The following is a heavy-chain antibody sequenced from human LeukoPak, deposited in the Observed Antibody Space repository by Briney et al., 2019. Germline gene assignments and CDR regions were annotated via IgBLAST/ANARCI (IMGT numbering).Heavy chain of an antibody. CDR1: GFTFSSYG. J-gene: IGHJ4*02. CDR2: IWYDGNNK. CDR3: ARSTSSEYDIYHFDY. Sequence: TGGSLRLSCAASGFTFSSYGMHWVRQAPGKGLEWVAVIWYDGNNKYYADSVKGRFTISRDNSKNTLYLQMNSLRAEDTAVCYCARSTSSEYDIYHFDYWGQGTLVTVSS. V-gene: IGHV3-33*01. D-gene: IGHD3-9*01.